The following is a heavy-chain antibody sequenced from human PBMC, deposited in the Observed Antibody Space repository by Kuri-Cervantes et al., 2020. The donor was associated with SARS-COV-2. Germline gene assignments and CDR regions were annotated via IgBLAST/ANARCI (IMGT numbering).Heavy chain of an antibody. V-gene: IGHV4-59*01. CDR3: AREGYYDSSGYFDY. J-gene: IGHJ4*02. CDR2: IYYSGST. CDR1: GGSISSYY. D-gene: IGHD3-22*01. Sequence: GSLRLPCTVSGGSISSYYWSWIRQPPGKGLEWIGYIYYSGSTNYNASLKSRVTISVDTSKNQFSLKLSSVTTADTAVYYCAREGYYDSSGYFDYWGQGTLVTVSS.